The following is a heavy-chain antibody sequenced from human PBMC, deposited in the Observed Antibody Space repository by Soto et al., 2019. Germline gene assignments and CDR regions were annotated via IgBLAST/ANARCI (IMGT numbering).Heavy chain of an antibody. Sequence: PGGSLRLSCAASGFTFSSYSMNWVRQAPGKGLEWVSSISSSSSYIYYADSVKGGFTISRDNAKNSLYLQMNSLRAEDTAVYYCARDPPGAETFDCWGQGTLVTVSS. CDR2: ISSSSSYI. CDR1: GFTFSSYS. V-gene: IGHV3-21*01. J-gene: IGHJ4*02. D-gene: IGHD1-26*01. CDR3: ARDPPGAETFDC.